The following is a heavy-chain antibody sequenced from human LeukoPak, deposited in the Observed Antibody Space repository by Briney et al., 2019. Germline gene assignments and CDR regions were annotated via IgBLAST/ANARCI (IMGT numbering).Heavy chain of an antibody. CDR2: IYHSGST. D-gene: IGHD1-26*01. CDR3: ARRTRWELRSWFDP. CDR1: GYSISSGYY. J-gene: IGHJ5*02. V-gene: IGHV4-38-2*01. Sequence: SETLSLTCAVSGYSISSGYYWGWIRQPPGKGLEWIGSIYHSGSTYYNPSLKSRVTISVDTSKNQFSLKLSSVTAADTAVYYCARRTRWELRSWFDPWGQGTLVTVSS.